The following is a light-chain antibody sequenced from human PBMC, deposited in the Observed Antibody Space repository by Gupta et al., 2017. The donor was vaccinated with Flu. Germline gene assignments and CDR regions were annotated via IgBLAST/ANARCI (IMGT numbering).Light chain of an antibody. CDR3: QQCDTYST. J-gene: IGKJ1*01. CDR1: QSVSGC. Sequence: SPSALAASVGDRVIMTCRASQSVSGCLAWYQQKPGKAPKLLIYKASSLESGVPPRFSGSGSATEFTLTITNLQPDDFATYYCQQCDTYSTFGQGTKVEI. V-gene: IGKV1-5*03. CDR2: KAS.